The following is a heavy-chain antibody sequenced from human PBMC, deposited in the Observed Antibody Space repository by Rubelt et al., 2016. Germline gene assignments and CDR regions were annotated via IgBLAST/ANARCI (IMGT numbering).Heavy chain of an antibody. V-gene: IGHV3-23*01. Sequence: SGGHTFYADSVRGRFTISSDNSKNTLYLQMNSLRAEDTAIYSCAKEETTPPMYNRHFFDNWGQGTLVTVSS. CDR2: SGGHT. CDR3: AKEETTPPMYNRHFFDN. D-gene: IGHD1-14*01. J-gene: IGHJ4*02.